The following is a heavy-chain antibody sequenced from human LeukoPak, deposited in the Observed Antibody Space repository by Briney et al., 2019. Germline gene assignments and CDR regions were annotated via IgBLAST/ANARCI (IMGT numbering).Heavy chain of an antibody. CDR3: ARAPKVATQLDY. Sequence: PGGSLRLSCAASGFIFNDFYMSWIRQAPGKGLEWVSYISSSGGTMYYADSVKGRFTISRDNAKNSLYLQMNSLRVEDMAVYYCARAPKVATQLDYLGQGTLVTVSS. CDR2: ISSSGGTM. CDR1: GFIFNDFY. D-gene: IGHD5-12*01. J-gene: IGHJ4*02. V-gene: IGHV3-11*01.